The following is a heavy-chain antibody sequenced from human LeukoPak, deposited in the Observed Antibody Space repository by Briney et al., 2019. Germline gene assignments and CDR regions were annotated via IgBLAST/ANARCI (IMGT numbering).Heavy chain of an antibody. J-gene: IGHJ5*02. CDR3: ASTNDFGDYVGA. D-gene: IGHD4-17*01. CDR2: MYHGGST. Sequence: SETLSLTCAISGGSISSGGYSWSWIRQPPGKGLEWIGYMYHGGSTYYNPSLESRVTISVDRSENQFSLKLSSVTAVDTAVYYCASTNDFGDYVGAWGQGTLVTVSS. V-gene: IGHV4-30-2*01. CDR1: GGSISSGGYS.